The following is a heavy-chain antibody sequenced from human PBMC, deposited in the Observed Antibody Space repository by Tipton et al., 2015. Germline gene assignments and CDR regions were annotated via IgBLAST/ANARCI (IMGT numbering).Heavy chain of an antibody. D-gene: IGHD4-17*01. J-gene: IGHJ4*02. V-gene: IGHV4-38-2*01. Sequence: GLVKPSETLSLTCAVSAYSISSDYYWGWIRQPPGKGLEWIGEMNHSGSTNYNPSLKSRVTISVDTSKNQFSLKVNSVTAADTAVYYCARGHKNGDSPWDYWGQGTLVTVSS. CDR3: ARGHKNGDSPWDY. CDR1: AYSISSDYY. CDR2: MNHSGST.